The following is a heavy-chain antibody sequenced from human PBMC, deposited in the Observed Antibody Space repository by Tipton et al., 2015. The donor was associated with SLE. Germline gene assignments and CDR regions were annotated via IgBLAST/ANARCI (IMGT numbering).Heavy chain of an antibody. Sequence: SLRLSCAASGFTFSSYWMHWVRQAPGKGRVWVSRLNSDGSSRSYADSVKGRFTISRDNAKNTLYLQMNSLRAEDTAVYYCAREELSGTFDYWGPGTLVTVSS. J-gene: IGHJ4*02. D-gene: IGHD3-10*01. CDR1: GFTFSSYW. CDR2: LNSDGSSR. CDR3: AREELSGTFDY. V-gene: IGHV3-74*01.